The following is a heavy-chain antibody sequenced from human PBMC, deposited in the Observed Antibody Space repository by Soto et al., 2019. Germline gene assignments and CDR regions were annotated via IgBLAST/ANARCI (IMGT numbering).Heavy chain of an antibody. Sequence: KSSETLSLTCTVSGDSISDYYWSWIRQPAGKGLEWIGRFYYSGNTKSNPSLKSRVTMSADTSKNQFSLSLRSVTAADSAIYYCARMYNSGFYRPEGDYFFYGMDVWGQGTTVTV. D-gene: IGHD6-19*01. V-gene: IGHV4-4*07. J-gene: IGHJ6*02. CDR2: FYYSGNT. CDR3: ARMYNSGFYRPEGDYFFYGMDV. CDR1: GDSISDYY.